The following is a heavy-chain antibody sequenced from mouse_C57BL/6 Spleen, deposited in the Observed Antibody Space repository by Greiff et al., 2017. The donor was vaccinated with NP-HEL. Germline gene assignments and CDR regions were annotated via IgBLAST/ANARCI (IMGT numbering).Heavy chain of an antibody. CDR3: TKMYDYDGGWYFDG. CDR1: GFTFSSYA. V-gene: IGHV5-9-1*02. D-gene: IGHD2-4*01. J-gene: IGHJ1*03. Sequence: EVQRVESGEGLVKPGGSLKLSCAASGFTFSSYAMSWVRQTPEKRLEWVAYISSGGDYIYYADTVKGRFTISRDNARNTLYLQMSSLKSEDTAMYYCTKMYDYDGGWYFDGWGTGTTVTVSS. CDR2: ISSGGDYI.